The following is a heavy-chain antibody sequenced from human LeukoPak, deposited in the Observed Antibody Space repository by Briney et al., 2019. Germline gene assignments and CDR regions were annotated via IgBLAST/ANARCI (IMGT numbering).Heavy chain of an antibody. CDR1: GGSISRYY. CDR2: IYYGGST. V-gene: IGHV4-59*01. CDR3: ARDGVLGGLFVWDY. D-gene: IGHD3-16*01. Sequence: ASETLSLTCTVSGGSISRYYWSWIRQPPGKGLEWIGYIYYGGSTNYNPSLKSRVTISVDTSKNQFSLKLSSVTAADTAVYYCARDGVLGGLFVWDYWGQGTLVTVSS. J-gene: IGHJ4*02.